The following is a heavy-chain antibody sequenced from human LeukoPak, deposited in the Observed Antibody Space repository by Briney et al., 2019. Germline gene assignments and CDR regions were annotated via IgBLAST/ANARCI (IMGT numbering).Heavy chain of an antibody. CDR2: LTPSGST. J-gene: IGHJ4*02. D-gene: IGHD1-26*01. V-gene: IGHV4-59*01. CDR1: GVSISNYY. Sequence: SETLSLTCSVFGVSISNYYWSWIRQSPDKGLEWIGYLTPSGSTNHSPSLKSRVAISVDTSKNQLSLKLSSVTAADTALYYCVKIKAGGASFDFWGQGSLVTVSS. CDR3: VKIKAGGASFDF.